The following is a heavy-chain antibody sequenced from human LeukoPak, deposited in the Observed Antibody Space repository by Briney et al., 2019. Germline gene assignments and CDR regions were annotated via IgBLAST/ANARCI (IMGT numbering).Heavy chain of an antibody. V-gene: IGHV3-23*01. J-gene: IGHJ3*02. CDR1: GFTFSSYA. Sequence: GGSLRLSCAASGFTFSSYAVSWVRQAPGKGLEWVSAISGSGGSTYYADSVKGRFTISRDNSKNTLYLQMNSLRAEDTAVYYCAKAVDYYDSSGYYYVRVGAFDIWGQGTMVTVSS. D-gene: IGHD3-22*01. CDR3: AKAVDYYDSSGYYYVRVGAFDI. CDR2: ISGSGGST.